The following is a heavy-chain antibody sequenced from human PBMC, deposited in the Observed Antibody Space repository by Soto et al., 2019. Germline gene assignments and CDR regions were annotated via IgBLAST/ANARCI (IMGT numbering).Heavy chain of an antibody. CDR2: IYYSGNT. CDR3: AKTYGPFGWLDP. J-gene: IGHJ5*02. D-gene: IGHD3-10*01. CDR1: GGSISNAQYY. Sequence: QVHLQESGPGLVKPSQTLSLTCTVSGGSISNAQYYWAWIRQHPGKGLEWIGYIYYSGNTYYSPSLKSRVSISIDTSKNLFSLKVNSVAAAGTAVYYCAKTYGPFGWLDPWGQGTLVTVSS. V-gene: IGHV4-31*03.